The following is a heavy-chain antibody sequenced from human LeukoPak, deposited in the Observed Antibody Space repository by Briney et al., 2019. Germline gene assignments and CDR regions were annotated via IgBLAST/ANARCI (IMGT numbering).Heavy chain of an antibody. V-gene: IGHV4-39*07. CDR1: GGSISSSSYY. CDR3: ARTPYCGGDCLSTLGSSSFVDY. D-gene: IGHD2-21*02. CDR2: IYHSGST. J-gene: IGHJ4*02. Sequence: SETLSLTCTVSGGSISSSSYYWGWVRQPPGKGLEWIGEIYHSGSTNYNPSLKSRVTISVDKSKNQFSLKLSSVTAADTAVYYCARTPYCGGDCLSTLGSSSFVDYWGQGTLVTVSS.